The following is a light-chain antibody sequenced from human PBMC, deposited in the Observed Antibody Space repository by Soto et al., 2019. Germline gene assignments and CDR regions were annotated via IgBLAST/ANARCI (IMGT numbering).Light chain of an antibody. CDR1: QGISSY. J-gene: IGKJ1*01. CDR3: QPYYDTPPRT. Sequence: IQLTQSPSCLSASVGDRVTIICRPSQGISSYLACYQQKPGKAPKLLIYAASTLQSGVPSSFSGSGSRTDFTLTINCLQSEDFATYYCQPYYDTPPRTFGQGT. CDR2: AAS. V-gene: IGKV1-9*01.